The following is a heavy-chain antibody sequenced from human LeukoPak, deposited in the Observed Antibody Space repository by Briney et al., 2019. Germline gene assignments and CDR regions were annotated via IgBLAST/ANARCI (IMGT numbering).Heavy chain of an antibody. D-gene: IGHD2-2*01. CDR3: ARGYCTTTNCYVDY. Sequence: ASVKVSCKASGYTFTGYYMHWVRQAPGQGLEWMARINPNSGGTNYAQKFQGRVTMTRDTSISTAYMELSRLRSDDTAVYYCARGYCTTTNCYVDYWGQGTLVTVSS. V-gene: IGHV1-2*06. CDR1: GYTFTGYY. CDR2: INPNSGGT. J-gene: IGHJ4*02.